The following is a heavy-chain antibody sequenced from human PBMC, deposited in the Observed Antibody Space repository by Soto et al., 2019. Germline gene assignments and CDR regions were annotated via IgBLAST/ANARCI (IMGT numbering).Heavy chain of an antibody. D-gene: IGHD2-2*01. CDR2: INHSGST. CDR3: ASRYCSSTSCYGLY. CDR1: GGSFSGYY. V-gene: IGHV4-34*01. J-gene: IGHJ4*02. Sequence: QVQLQQWGAGLLKPSETLSLTCAVYGGSFSGYYWSWIRQPPGKGLEWIGEINHSGSTNYNPSLKGRVTISVDTSKSQFSLKLSSVTAADTAVYYCASRYCSSTSCYGLYWGQGTLVTVSS.